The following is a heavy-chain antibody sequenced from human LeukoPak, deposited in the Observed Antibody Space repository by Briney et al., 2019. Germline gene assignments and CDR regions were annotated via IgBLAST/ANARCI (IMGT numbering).Heavy chain of an antibody. J-gene: IGHJ5*02. Sequence: SETLSLTCTVSGGSISSSSYSWGWIRQPPGKGLERIGSLYYSGSTHYSPPLKSRVTISVDTSKNQFSLNLSSVTAADTAMYYCARQNPLNWFDPWGQGTLVTVSS. CDR2: LYYSGST. CDR1: GGSISSSSYS. CDR3: ARQNPLNWFDP. V-gene: IGHV4-39*01.